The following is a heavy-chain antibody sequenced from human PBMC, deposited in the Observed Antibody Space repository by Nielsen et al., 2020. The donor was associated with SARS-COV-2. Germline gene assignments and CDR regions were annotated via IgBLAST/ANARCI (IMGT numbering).Heavy chain of an antibody. J-gene: IGHJ4*02. V-gene: IGHV1-18*01. CDR1: GGTFSSYA. CDR3: ARDGDLTLYGSLDY. CDR2: ISAYNGNT. Sequence: ASVKVSCKASGGTFSSYAISWVRQAPGQGLEWMGWISAYNGNTNYAQKLQGRVTMTTDTSTSTAYMELRSLRSDDTAVYYCARDGDLTLYGSLDYWGQGTLVTVSS. D-gene: IGHD3-16*02.